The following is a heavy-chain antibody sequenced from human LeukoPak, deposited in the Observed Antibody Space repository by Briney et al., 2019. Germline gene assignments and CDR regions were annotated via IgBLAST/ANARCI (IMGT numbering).Heavy chain of an antibody. CDR2: IYYSGRI. D-gene: IGHD3-10*01. CDR1: GGSISSSTYY. V-gene: IGHV4-39*01. Sequence: SETLSLTCTVSGGSISSSTYYWGWIRQPPGKGLEWIGTIYYSGRIYYNPSLKSRVTISVDTSKNQFSLKLSSVTAADTAMYYCARHGPHVLGLWLSYWGQGTLVTVSS. CDR3: ARHGPHVLGLWLSY. J-gene: IGHJ4*02.